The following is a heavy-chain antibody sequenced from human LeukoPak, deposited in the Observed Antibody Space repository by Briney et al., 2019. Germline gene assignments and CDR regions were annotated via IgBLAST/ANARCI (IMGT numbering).Heavy chain of an antibody. V-gene: IGHV3-30*18. Sequence: GMSLRLSCAVSGFIFSNRGMHWVRQAPGKGLEWLSVISYDGRKNYYADSVKGRFTISRDNSKDTLYLQMNSLRAEDTALYYCAKENTNAMDYFDYWGQGTLVTVSS. CDR1: GFIFSNRG. CDR2: ISYDGRKN. J-gene: IGHJ4*02. CDR3: AKENTNAMDYFDY.